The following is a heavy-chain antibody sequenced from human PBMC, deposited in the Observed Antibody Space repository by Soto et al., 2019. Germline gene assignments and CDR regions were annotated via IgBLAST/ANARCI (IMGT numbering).Heavy chain of an antibody. D-gene: IGHD3-3*01. J-gene: IGHJ6*02. CDR2: IIPIFGTT. Sequence: SVKVSCKASGGIFSSYAISWVRQAPGQGLEWMGGIIPIFGTTNYAQKFQGRVTITADESTSTAYMDLSSLRSEDTAAYYCASGPFGVATYYYYYGMDVWGQGTTVTVSS. CDR3: ASGPFGVATYYYYYGMDV. CDR1: GGIFSSYA. V-gene: IGHV1-69*13.